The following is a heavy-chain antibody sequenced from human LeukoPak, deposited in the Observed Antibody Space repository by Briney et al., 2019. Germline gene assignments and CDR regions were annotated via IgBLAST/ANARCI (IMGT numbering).Heavy chain of an antibody. D-gene: IGHD3-10*01. CDR2: MNPNSGNT. Sequence: ASVKVSCKASGYTFTSYDINWVRQATGQGLEWMGWMNPNSGNTGYAQKFQGRVTMTRNTSISTAYMELSNLRSEDTAVYYCARAMVRGVIIPGYWGQGTLVTVSS. J-gene: IGHJ4*02. CDR1: GYTFTSYD. CDR3: ARAMVRGVIIPGY. V-gene: IGHV1-8*01.